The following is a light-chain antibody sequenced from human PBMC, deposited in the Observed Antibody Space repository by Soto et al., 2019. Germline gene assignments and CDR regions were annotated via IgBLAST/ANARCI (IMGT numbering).Light chain of an antibody. CDR1: SSNIGAGYY. Sequence: QPVLTQPPSVSGAPGQRVTISCTGSSSNIGAGYYVHWYQQLPGTAPKLLISGNSNRPSGVPDRFSGSKSGTSASLAITGLQAEDEADYYCQSYDSSLSGSGVCGGGTKLTVL. J-gene: IGLJ3*02. CDR3: QSYDSSLSGSGV. CDR2: GNS. V-gene: IGLV1-40*01.